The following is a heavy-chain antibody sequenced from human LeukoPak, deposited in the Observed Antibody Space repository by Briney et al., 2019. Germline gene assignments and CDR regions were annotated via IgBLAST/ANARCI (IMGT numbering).Heavy chain of an antibody. V-gene: IGHV4-4*02. Sequence: SETLSLTCAVSGGSISSSNWWSWVRQPPGKGLEWIGEIYHSGSTNYNPSLKSRVTMSVDTSKNQFSLKLSSVTAADTAVYYCARAAPLDLTDDYPYYYYGMDVWGQGTTVTVSS. CDR1: GGSISSSNW. J-gene: IGHJ6*02. D-gene: IGHD4-11*01. CDR3: ARAAPLDLTDDYPYYYYGMDV. CDR2: IYHSGST.